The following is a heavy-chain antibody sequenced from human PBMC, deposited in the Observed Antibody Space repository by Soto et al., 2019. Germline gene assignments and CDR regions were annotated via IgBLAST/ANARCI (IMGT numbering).Heavy chain of an antibody. CDR3: VRRVSGNYDY. CDR1: GFTFSSYD. V-gene: IGHV3-64*01. CDR2: VSSNGGTT. J-gene: IGHJ4*02. Sequence: EVQLAESGGGMVQPGGSLRLSCVASGFTFSSYDMHWVRQAPGKGLEYVSSVSSNGGTTYYGYSMKGRFTITRDNSKNTLYLQMDSLKAEDMAVYYCVRRVSGNYDYWGQGTLVTVSS. D-gene: IGHD1-7*01.